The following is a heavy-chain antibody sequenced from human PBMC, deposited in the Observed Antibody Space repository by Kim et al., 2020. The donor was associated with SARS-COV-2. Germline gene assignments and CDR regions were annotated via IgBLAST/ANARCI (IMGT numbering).Heavy chain of an antibody. CDR1: GFTFSSYA. V-gene: IGHV3-23*01. CDR2: ISGSGGST. CDR3: AKDLERYYDSSGYPTL. J-gene: IGHJ4*02. Sequence: GGSLRLSCAASGFTFSSYAMSWVRQAPGKGLEWVSAISGSGGSTYYADSVKGRFTISRDNSKNTLYLQMNSLRAEDMAVYYCAKDLERYYDSSGYPTLWGQGTLVTVSS. D-gene: IGHD3-22*01.